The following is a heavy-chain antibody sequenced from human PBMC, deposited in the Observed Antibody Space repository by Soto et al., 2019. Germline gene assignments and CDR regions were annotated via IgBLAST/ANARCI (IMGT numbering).Heavy chain of an antibody. D-gene: IGHD1-7*01. J-gene: IGHJ5*02. CDR2: VYYSGSSYSGST. Sequence: PSETLSLTCSVSGGSVSDKTYYWSWIRQPPGKGLEWIGNVYYSGSSYSGSTNHNPSLKSRVTISIDTSKTQFSLKLTSVTAADTAMYYCARERTGTYGKWFDPWGQGTLVTVSA. CDR1: GGSVSDKTYY. CDR3: ARERTGTYGKWFDP. V-gene: IGHV4-61*01.